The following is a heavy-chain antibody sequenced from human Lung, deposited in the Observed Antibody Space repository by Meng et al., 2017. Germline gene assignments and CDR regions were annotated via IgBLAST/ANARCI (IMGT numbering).Heavy chain of an antibody. D-gene: IGHD3-16*01. V-gene: IGHV1-18*01. CDR1: GYTFNSYS. J-gene: IGHJ4*02. Sequence: QVQLVQSGAEVKTPGALANASCKTSGYTFNSYSVSWVRQAPGQGLERMGWISAYIGTKNYAPKFQDRVTMTINKSTATAYMELGSLGFDDTAKYFCAREKGTGGGDLDYWGQGTLVTVSS. CDR2: ISAYIGTK. CDR3: AREKGTGGGDLDY.